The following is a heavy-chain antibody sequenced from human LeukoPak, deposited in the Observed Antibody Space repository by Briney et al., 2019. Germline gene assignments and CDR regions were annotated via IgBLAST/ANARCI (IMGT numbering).Heavy chain of an antibody. J-gene: IGHJ3*02. V-gene: IGHV1-69*13. D-gene: IGHD4-23*01. Sequence: SVKVSCKASGGTFSSYAISWVRQAPGQGLEWMGGIIPIFGTANYAQKFKGRVTITADESTSTAYMELSSLRSEDTAVYYCARDRVSLTTVVTPGAFDIWGQGTMVTVSS. CDR3: ARDRVSLTTVVTPGAFDI. CDR2: IIPIFGTA. CDR1: GGTFSSYA.